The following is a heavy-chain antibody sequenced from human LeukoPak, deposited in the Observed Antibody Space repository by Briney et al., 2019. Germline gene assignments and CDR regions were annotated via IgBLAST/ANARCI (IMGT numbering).Heavy chain of an antibody. D-gene: IGHD5-24*01. J-gene: IGHJ4*02. CDR2: IYYSGST. CDR1: GGSISSYY. CDR3: ARWLHDSPFDY. V-gene: IGHV4-59*01. Sequence: PSETLSLTCTVSGGSISSYYWSWIRQPPGKGLEWIGYIYYSGSTNYNPSLKSRVTISVDTSKNQFSLKLSSVTAADTAVYYCARWLHDSPFDYWGQGTLVTVSS.